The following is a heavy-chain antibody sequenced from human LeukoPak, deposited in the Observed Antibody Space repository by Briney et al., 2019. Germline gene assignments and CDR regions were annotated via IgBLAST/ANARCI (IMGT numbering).Heavy chain of an antibody. Sequence: SETLSLTCAVYGGSFSGYYWSWIRQPPGKGLEWIGYIYYSGSTNYNPSLKSRVTISVDTSKNQFSLKLSSVTAADTAVYYCARSYSSSWLNWFDPWGQGTLVTVSS. J-gene: IGHJ5*02. CDR3: ARSYSSSWLNWFDP. D-gene: IGHD6-13*01. V-gene: IGHV4-59*01. CDR1: GGSFSGYY. CDR2: IYYSGST.